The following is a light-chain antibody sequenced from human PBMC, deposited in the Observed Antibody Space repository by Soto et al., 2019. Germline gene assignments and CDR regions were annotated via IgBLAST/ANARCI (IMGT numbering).Light chain of an antibody. CDR2: RAS. CDR3: QQYSKWPPWT. V-gene: IGKV3-15*01. Sequence: EIVMTQPPATLAVSPGDTATLSCRASQSLGGNLAWYQQKPGQAPRLLIFRASSRATGVPARFSASGSGTEFTLTISGLQSEDFVVYYCQQYSKWPPWTFGPGTKVDIK. CDR1: QSLGGN. J-gene: IGKJ1*01.